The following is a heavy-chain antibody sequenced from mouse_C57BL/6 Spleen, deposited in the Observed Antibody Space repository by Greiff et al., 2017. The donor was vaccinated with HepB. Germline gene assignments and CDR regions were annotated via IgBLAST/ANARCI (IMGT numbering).Heavy chain of an antibody. V-gene: IGHV1-55*01. D-gene: IGHD2-5*01. J-gene: IGHJ3*01. CDR1: GYTFTSYW. CDR3: ARPPYYSNSWFAY. CDR2: IYPGSGST. Sequence: VQLQQPGAELVKPWASVKMSCKASGYTFTSYWITWVKQRPGQGLEWIGDIYPGSGSTNYNEKFKSKATLTVDTSSSTAYMQLSSLTSEDSAVYYCARPPYYSNSWFAYWGQGTLVTVSA.